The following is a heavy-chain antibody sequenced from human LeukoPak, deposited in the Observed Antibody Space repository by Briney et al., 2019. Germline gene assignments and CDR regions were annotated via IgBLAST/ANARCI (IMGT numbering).Heavy chain of an antibody. CDR3: ARDLATIDGIAWYYFEN. D-gene: IGHD5-12*01. CDR2: INPNTGGA. Sequence: ASVKVSCKASGYTFTGHYIHWVRQAPGQGFEWMGWINPNTGGADYAQKFQDRIAISTYTSISTTYMELSSLRSDDTALYYCARDLATIDGIAWYYFENWGQGTLVTVS. V-gene: IGHV1-2*02. J-gene: IGHJ4*02. CDR1: GYTFTGHY.